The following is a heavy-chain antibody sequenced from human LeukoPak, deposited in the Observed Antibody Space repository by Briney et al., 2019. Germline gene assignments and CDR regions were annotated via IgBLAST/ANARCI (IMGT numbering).Heavy chain of an antibody. V-gene: IGHV4-34*01. D-gene: IGHD3/OR15-3a*01. CDR3: ACLDGLSSNYYYYGMDV. J-gene: IGHJ6*02. CDR2: INHSGST. CDR1: GGSFSGYY. Sequence: PSETLSLTCAVYGGSFSGYYWSWIRQPPGKGLEWIGEINHSGSTNYNPSLKSRVTISVDTSKNQFSLKLSSVTAADTAVYYCACLDGLSSNYYYYGMDVWGQGTTVTVSS.